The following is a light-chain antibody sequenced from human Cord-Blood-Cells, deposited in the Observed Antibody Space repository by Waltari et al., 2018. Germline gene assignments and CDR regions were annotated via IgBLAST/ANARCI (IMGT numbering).Light chain of an antibody. CDR3: QSYDSSNQV. J-gene: IGLJ3*02. V-gene: IGLV6-57*01. CDR2: EDN. Sequence: NFMLTPPHSVSESPGKTVTISCTRSSGSIASNYVQWYQQPPGSSPTTVSYEDNQRPSGVPDRFSGSIDSSSNSASLTISGLKTEDEADYYCQSYDSSNQVFGGGTKLTVL. CDR1: SGSIASNY.